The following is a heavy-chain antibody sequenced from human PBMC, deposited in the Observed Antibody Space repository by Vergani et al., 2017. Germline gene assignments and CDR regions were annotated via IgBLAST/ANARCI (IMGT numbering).Heavy chain of an antibody. Sequence: QVQLQESGPGLVKPSETLTLTCDVSDSSIMTNPYWGWFRQSPGKGLEWIGCIHLSGDTYYNSYLKSRVSISIVSSSKFSLSLTSVTAADTAIYYCARHRGSVCFFPSSYFYGMYVLGHGTTVTVSS. CDR3: ARHRGSVCFFPSSYFYGMYV. CDR2: IHLSGDT. J-gene: IGHJ6*02. D-gene: IGHD3-9*01. V-gene: IGHV4-38-2*01. CDR1: DSSIMTNPY.